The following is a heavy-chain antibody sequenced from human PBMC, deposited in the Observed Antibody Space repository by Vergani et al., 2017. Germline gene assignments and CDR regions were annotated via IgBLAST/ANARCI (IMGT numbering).Heavy chain of an antibody. CDR3: ARGVVVPAATTYYDFWSGYYREVWFDP. D-gene: IGHD3-3*01. Sequence: QVQLVQSGAEVKKPGASVKVSCKASGYTFTGYYMHWVRQAPGQGLEWMGWINPNSGGTNYAQKFQGRVTMTRDTSLSTSYMELSRLRSDDTAVYYCARGVVVPAATTYYDFWSGYYREVWFDPWGQGTLVTVSS. CDR1: GYTFTGYY. CDR2: INPNSGGT. J-gene: IGHJ5*02. V-gene: IGHV1-2*02.